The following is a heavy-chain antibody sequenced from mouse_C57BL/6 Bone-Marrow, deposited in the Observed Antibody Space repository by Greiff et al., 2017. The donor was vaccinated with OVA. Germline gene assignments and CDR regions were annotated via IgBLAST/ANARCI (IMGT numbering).Heavy chain of an antibody. Sequence: VQLQQSGAELVRPGASVKLSCTASGFNIKDDYMHWVKQRPEQGLEWIGWIDPENGDTEYASKFQGKATITADTSSNTAYLQLSSLTSEDTAVYYCTSYGNFDYRGQGTTLTGPS. V-gene: IGHV14-4*01. CDR3: TSYGNFDY. CDR1: GFNIKDDY. J-gene: IGHJ2*01. CDR2: IDPENGDT. D-gene: IGHD2-1*01.